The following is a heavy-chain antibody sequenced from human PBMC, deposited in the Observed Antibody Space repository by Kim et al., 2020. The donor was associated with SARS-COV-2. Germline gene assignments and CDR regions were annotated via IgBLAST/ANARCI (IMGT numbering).Heavy chain of an antibody. J-gene: IGHJ3*02. CDR1: GYSFSSYY. V-gene: IGHV1-46*01. CDR3: ARGGGPLVVVAGTDPFGI. D-gene: IGHD2-15*01. CDR2: INPSGGTS. Sequence: ASVKVSCKASGYSFSSYYISWVRQAPGQGLEWMGIINPSGGTSRYAQKFQGRVTMTRDTSTSTVYMELSSIRSDDTAVYYCARGGGPLVVVAGTDPFGIWGQGTMVTVSS.